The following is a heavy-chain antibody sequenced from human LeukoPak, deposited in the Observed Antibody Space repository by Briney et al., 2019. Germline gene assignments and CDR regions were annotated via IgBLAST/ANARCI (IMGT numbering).Heavy chain of an antibody. CDR1: GFTFDDYA. Sequence: GGSLRLSCVASGFTFDDYAMHWVRQAPGKGLEWVSGVSWNSDTIGYADSVKGRFTISRDNAKKSLYLQMNSLGAEDMALYYCAKGRYKSYYPAMDVWGKGITVTVST. J-gene: IGHJ6*04. D-gene: IGHD3-16*02. V-gene: IGHV3-9*03. CDR3: AKGRYKSYYPAMDV. CDR2: VSWNSDTI.